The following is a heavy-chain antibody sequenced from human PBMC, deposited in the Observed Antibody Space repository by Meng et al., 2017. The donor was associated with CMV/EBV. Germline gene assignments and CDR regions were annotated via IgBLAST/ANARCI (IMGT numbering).Heavy chain of an antibody. CDR1: GFTFSSYW. J-gene: IGHJ4*02. Sequence: GESLKISCAASGFTFSSYWMSWVRQAPGKGLEWISVIYNDDSTHYVDSVKGRFTISRDDSKNTLYLQMNSLRAEDTAVYYCSYRYYFDYWGQGTMVTVSS. CDR3: SYRYYFDY. D-gene: IGHD3-16*02. CDR2: IYNDDST. V-gene: IGHV3-53*01.